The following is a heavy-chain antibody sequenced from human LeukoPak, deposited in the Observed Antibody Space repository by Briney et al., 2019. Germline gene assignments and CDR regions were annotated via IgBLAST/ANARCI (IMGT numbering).Heavy chain of an antibody. CDR2: ISSSGSTI. V-gene: IGHV3-11*01. Sequence: EGSLRLSCAASGFTFSDYYMSWIRQAPGKGLEWVSYISSSGSTIYYADSVKGRFTISRDNAKNSLYLQMNSLRAEDTAVYYCARRAGAYSHPYDYWGQGTLVTVSS. CDR3: ARRAGAYSHPYDY. J-gene: IGHJ4*02. D-gene: IGHD4/OR15-4a*01. CDR1: GFTFSDYY.